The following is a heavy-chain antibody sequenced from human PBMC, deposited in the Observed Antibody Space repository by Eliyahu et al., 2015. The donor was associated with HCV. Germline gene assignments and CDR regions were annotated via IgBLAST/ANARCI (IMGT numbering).Heavy chain of an antibody. Sequence: EVQLVESGGGLVQPGGSLRLSCXASGFTFSSYDMHWVRQATGKGLEWVSAIGTAGDTYYPGSVKGRFTLSRENAKNSLYLQMNSLRAGDTAMYYCARGRGQSFDIWGQGTMVTVSS. CDR2: IGTAGDT. D-gene: IGHD3-10*01. V-gene: IGHV3-13*01. CDR3: ARGRGQSFDI. CDR1: GFTFSSYD. J-gene: IGHJ3*02.